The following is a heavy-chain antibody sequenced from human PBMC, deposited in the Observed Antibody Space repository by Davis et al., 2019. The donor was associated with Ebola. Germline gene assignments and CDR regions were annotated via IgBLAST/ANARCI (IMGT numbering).Heavy chain of an antibody. CDR3: ARDGFPHDAFDI. Sequence: MPGGSLRLSCTVSGGSVSSGSYYWSWIRQPPGKGLEWIGYIYYSGSTNYNPSLKSRVTISVDTSKNQFSLKLSSVTAADTAVYYCARDGFPHDAFDIWGQGTMVTVSS. CDR2: IYYSGST. CDR1: GGSVSSGSYY. J-gene: IGHJ3*02. V-gene: IGHV4-61*01.